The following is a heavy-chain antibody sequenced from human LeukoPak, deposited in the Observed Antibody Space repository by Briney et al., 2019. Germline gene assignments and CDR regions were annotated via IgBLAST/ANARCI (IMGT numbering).Heavy chain of an antibody. Sequence: PGRSLRLSCAASGFTFSSYGMHWVRQAPGKGLEWVTVIWYDGSNRYYADSVKGRFTISRDSSNNIVYLQMDSLRVDDSAVYYCGREGSSRTIDYWGQGTLVTVSS. V-gene: IGHV3-33*01. CDR1: GFTFSSYG. CDR2: IWYDGSNR. D-gene: IGHD1/OR15-1a*01. J-gene: IGHJ4*02. CDR3: GREGSSRTIDY.